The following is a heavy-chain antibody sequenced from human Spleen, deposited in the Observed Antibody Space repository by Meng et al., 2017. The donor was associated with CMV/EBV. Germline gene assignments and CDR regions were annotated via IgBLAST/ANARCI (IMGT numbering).Heavy chain of an antibody. J-gene: IGHJ5*02. CDR3: ARNVGHNWFDP. V-gene: IGHV1-69*10. CDR2: TIPILGNA. CDR1: GGTVSSYA. D-gene: IGHD2-15*01. Sequence: SCKGSGGTVSSYAVTWVRQAPGQGLEWMGGTIPILGNAHYAQKFHGRVTISADKATNTNYMELSGLRSDDTAVYYCARNVGHNWFDPWGQGTLVTVSS.